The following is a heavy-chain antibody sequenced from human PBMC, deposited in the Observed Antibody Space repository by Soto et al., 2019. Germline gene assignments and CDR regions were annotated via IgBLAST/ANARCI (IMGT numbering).Heavy chain of an antibody. V-gene: IGHV1-8*01. J-gene: IGHJ4*02. Sequence: ASVKVSCKASGYTFTTYDVNWVRQATGQGLEWMGWMNPNSGNTDYAQRFQGRVTMTRNTSISTAYMELSSLRSEDAAVYYCARGRNVVGPAIAAYWGEGTLVNVSS. D-gene: IGHD1-26*01. CDR1: GYTFTTYD. CDR3: ARGRNVVGPAIAAY. CDR2: MNPNSGNT.